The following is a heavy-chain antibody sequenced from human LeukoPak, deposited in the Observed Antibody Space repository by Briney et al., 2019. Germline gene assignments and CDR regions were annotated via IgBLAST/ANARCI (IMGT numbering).Heavy chain of an antibody. D-gene: IGHD6-13*01. CDR2: IWYDASNK. CDR1: GFXFSSFG. J-gene: IGHJ4*02. Sequence: GGSLRLSCAASGFXFSSFGMHWVRQAPGKGLEWVAVIWYDASNKYYADSVKGRFTISRDNSKNTLYLQMNSLRDDDTAVYYCVRGVGVSRFNYLDSWGQGTLVIVSS. V-gene: IGHV3-33*01. CDR3: VRGVGVSRFNYLDS.